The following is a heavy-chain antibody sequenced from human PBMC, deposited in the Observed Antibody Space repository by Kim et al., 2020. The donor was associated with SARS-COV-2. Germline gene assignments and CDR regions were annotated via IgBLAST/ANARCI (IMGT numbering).Heavy chain of an antibody. CDR3: ARQGAYDAKWFDP. Sequence: YNPSLKSRVTISLDTSKNQFSLKLSSVTAADTAVYYCARQGAYDAKWFDPWGQGTLVTVSS. J-gene: IGHJ5*02. V-gene: IGHV4-59*08. D-gene: IGHD2-8*01.